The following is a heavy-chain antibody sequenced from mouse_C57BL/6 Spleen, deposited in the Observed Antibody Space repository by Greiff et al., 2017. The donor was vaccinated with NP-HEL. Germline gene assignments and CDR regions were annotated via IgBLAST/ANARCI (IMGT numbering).Heavy chain of an antibody. D-gene: IGHD1-1*01. CDR1: GYSITSGYY. V-gene: IGHV3-6*01. J-gene: IGHJ3*01. CDR3: ARGYGFAY. Sequence: EVKLLESGPGLVKPSQSLSLTCSVTGYSITSGYYWYWIRQFPGNKLEWMGFISYDGSNNYNPTLQNRITITRDKSKNQFFLKLNSVTTEDTATYYCARGYGFAYWGQGTLVTVSA. CDR2: ISYDGSN.